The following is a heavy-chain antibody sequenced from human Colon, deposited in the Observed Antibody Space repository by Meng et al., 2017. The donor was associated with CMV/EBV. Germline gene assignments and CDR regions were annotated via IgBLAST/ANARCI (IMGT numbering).Heavy chain of an antibody. CDR1: GYTVTSYY. J-gene: IGHJ6*02. Sequence: ASVKVSCKASGYTVTSYYMHWVRQAPGQGPEWMGWINPTSGNTKYAHKFEGRVTMTRDTSTSTAYMELRTLTSDDTAVYDCARAVADTYGMDVWGQGTTVTVSS. CDR3: ARAVADTYGMDV. CDR2: INPTSGNT. D-gene: IGHD6-19*01. V-gene: IGHV1-2*02.